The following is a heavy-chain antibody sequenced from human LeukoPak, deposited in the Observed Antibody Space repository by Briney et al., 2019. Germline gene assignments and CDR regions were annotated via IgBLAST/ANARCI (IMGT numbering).Heavy chain of an antibody. V-gene: IGHV1-46*01. CDR1: GYTFTNYY. D-gene: IGHD1-26*01. CDR3: ARDEIVGATSHDFDY. CDR2: INPSGGST. J-gene: IGHJ4*02. Sequence: ASVKASCKASGYTFTNYYMHWVRHAPGQGLEWMGIINPSGGSTTYAQKFQGRVTMTRDMSTSTVYMELSSLRSEDTAVYYCARDEIVGATSHDFDYWGQGTLVTVSS.